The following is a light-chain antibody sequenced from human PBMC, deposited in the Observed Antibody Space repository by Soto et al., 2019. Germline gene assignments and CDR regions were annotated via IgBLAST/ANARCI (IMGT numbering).Light chain of an antibody. CDR3: QQYDNYPLT. CDR1: QSVGSW. Sequence: IQMTQSPSTLSASVGDRVTISCRASQSVGSWLAWYQQKPGKAPKFLIYDASTLESGVPSRFSGSGSGTEFTLTISSLQPDDFATYYCQQYDNYPLTFGGGTKVDNK. V-gene: IGKV1-5*01. J-gene: IGKJ4*01. CDR2: DAS.